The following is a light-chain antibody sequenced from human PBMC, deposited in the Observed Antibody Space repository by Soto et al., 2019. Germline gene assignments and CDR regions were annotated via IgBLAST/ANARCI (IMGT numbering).Light chain of an antibody. CDR1: SSDVGGYNY. V-gene: IGLV2-8*01. Sequence: QSALTQPPSASGSPGQSVTFSCTGTSSDVGGYNYVSWYQQHPGKAPKLLIYEVYKRPSGVPDRFSGSKSGNTASLTVSGLQAEDEADYYCSSYAGSNQGVFGGGTKLTVL. CDR2: EVY. CDR3: SSYAGSNQGV. J-gene: IGLJ3*02.